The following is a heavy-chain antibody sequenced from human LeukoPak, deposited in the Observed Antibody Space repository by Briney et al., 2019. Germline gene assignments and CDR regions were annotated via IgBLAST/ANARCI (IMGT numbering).Heavy chain of an antibody. J-gene: IGHJ4*02. D-gene: IGHD3-3*01. CDR3: ARDQGYDFWSGYSLDY. Sequence: GASVKVSCKASGYTFTSYGISWVRQAPGQGLEWMGWISAYNGNTNYAQKLQGRVTMTTDTSTSTAYMELRSLRSDDTAVYYCARDQGYDFWSGYSLDYWGQGTLVTVSS. CDR2: ISAYNGNT. CDR1: GYTFTSYG. V-gene: IGHV1-18*01.